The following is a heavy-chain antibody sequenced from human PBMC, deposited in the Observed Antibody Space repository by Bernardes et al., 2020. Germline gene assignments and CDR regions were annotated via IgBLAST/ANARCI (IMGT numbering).Heavy chain of an antibody. CDR3: ARPITIFGGVGWFDP. D-gene: IGHD3-3*01. Sequence: SETLSLTCTVSGGSISSYYWSWVRQPAGKGLEWIGRFYTSGSTNYNPSLKSRVTMSVDTSKNQFSLKLSSVTAADTAVYYCARPITIFGGVGWFDPWGQGTLVTVSS. CDR1: GGSISSYY. CDR2: FYTSGST. V-gene: IGHV4-4*07. J-gene: IGHJ5*02.